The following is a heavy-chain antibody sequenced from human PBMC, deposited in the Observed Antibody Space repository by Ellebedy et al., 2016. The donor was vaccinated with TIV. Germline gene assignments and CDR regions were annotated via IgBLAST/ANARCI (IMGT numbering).Heavy chain of an antibody. CDR3: TGDTGWLLLH. D-gene: IGHD6-19*01. CDR1: GFTFSSYW. V-gene: IGHV3-7*03. CDR2: IKQDGSET. J-gene: IGHJ1*01. Sequence: GGSLRLSXAASGFTFSSYWMSWVRQAPGKGLEWVAIIKQDGSETYYVDSVKGRFTISRDNAKNSLYLQMNSLRPEDTAVYYCTGDTGWLLLHWGQGTLSIVSS.